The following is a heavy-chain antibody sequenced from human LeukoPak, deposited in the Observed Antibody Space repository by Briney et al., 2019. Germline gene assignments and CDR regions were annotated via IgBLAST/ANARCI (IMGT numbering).Heavy chain of an antibody. V-gene: IGHV4-30-4*01. D-gene: IGHD3-9*01. CDR3: ARAGYFDWAFDI. Sequence: SEALSLTCTVSGGSISSGDYYWSWIRQPPGKGLKWIGYIYYSGSTYYNPSLKSRVTISVDTSKNQFSLKLSSVTAADTAVYYCARAGYFDWAFDIWGQGTMVTVSS. CDR2: IYYSGST. CDR1: GGSISSGDYY. J-gene: IGHJ3*02.